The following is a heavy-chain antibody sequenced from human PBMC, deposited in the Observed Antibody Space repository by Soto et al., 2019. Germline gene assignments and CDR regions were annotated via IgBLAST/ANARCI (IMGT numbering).Heavy chain of an antibody. CDR3: ASQRPKVTTFYY. CDR1: GGSFNGYY. D-gene: IGHD4-17*01. J-gene: IGHJ4*02. CDR2: INHSGST. Sequence: QVQLRQWGAGLVKPSETLSLTCAVYGGSFNGYYWNWIRQPPGKGLEWIGEINHSGSTNCNPSLRSRVSISVETSESRFSLRLTSVTAAVTAEYYCASQRPKVTTFYYWGQGTLVTVSS. V-gene: IGHV4-34*01.